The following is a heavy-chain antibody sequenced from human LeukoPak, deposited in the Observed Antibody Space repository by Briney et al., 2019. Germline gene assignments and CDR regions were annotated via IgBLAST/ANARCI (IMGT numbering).Heavy chain of an antibody. D-gene: IGHD3-10*01. CDR3: ARSLSRGALDY. Sequence: SGGSLRLSCAASGFTFSSYDLHWVRHVTGKGLEWVSATGTPGDTYYSDSVRGRFTISRENAKNSMYLQMNSLRAGDTAVYYCARSLSRGALDYWGQGTLVTVSS. CDR2: TGTPGDT. J-gene: IGHJ4*02. CDR1: GFTFSSYD. V-gene: IGHV3-13*01.